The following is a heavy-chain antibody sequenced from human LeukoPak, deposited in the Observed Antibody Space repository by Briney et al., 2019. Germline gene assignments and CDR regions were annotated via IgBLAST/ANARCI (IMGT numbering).Heavy chain of an antibody. V-gene: IGHV4-34*01. J-gene: IGHJ4*02. D-gene: IGHD3-22*01. Sequence: SETLSLTCAVYGGSFSGYYWSWIRQPPGKGLEWIGEIKHSGSTNCNPSLKSRVTISVDTSKNQFSLKLSSVTAADTAVYYCARGPRSVRPVRFDYWGQGTLVTVSS. CDR3: ARGPRSVRPVRFDY. CDR2: IKHSGST. CDR1: GGSFSGYY.